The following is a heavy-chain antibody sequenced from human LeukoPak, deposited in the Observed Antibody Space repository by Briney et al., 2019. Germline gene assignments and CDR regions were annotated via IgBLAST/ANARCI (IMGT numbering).Heavy chain of an antibody. V-gene: IGHV4-61*08. J-gene: IGHJ5*02. Sequence: PSQTLSLTCTVSGGSISSGGYYWSWIRQPPGKGLEWIGYIYYSGSTNYNPSLKSRVTISVDTSKNQFSLKLSSVTAADTAVYYCARTPITMVRGVMSNWFDPWGQGTLVTVSS. CDR2: IYYSGST. D-gene: IGHD3-10*01. CDR1: GGSISSGGYY. CDR3: ARTPITMVRGVMSNWFDP.